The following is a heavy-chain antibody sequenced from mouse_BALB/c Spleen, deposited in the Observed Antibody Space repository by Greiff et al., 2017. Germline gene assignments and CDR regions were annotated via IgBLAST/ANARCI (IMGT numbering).Heavy chain of an antibody. CDR3: ARHDEGCFDY. V-gene: IGHV5-6*03. J-gene: IGHJ2*01. Sequence: DVMLVESGGGLVQPGGSLKLSCAASGFTFSSYGMSWVRQTPDKRLEWVATISSGGSYTYYPDTVKGRFTISRDNAKNTLYLQMSSLKSEDTAMYYCARHDEGCFDYWGQGTTLTVSS. CDR2: ISSGGSYT. D-gene: IGHD2-3*01. CDR1: GFTFSSYG.